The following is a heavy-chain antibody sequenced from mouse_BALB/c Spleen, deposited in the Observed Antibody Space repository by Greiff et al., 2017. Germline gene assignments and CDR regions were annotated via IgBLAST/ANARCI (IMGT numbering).Heavy chain of an antibody. V-gene: IGHV5-4*02. D-gene: IGHD2-10*02. Sequence: EVNVVESGGGLVKPGGSLKLSCAASGFTFSDYYMYWVRQTPEKRLEWVATISDGGSYTYYPDSVKGRFTISRDNAKNNLYLQMSSLKSEDTAMYYCARGYGNYVAWFAYWGQGTLVTVSA. CDR3: ARGYGNYVAWFAY. J-gene: IGHJ3*01. CDR1: GFTFSDYY. CDR2: ISDGGSYT.